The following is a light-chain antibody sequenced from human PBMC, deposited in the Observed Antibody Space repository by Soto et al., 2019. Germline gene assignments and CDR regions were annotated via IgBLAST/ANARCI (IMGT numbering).Light chain of an antibody. CDR3: SSYISSSTYV. CDR2: GVS. CDR1: SSDIGRYNY. V-gene: IGLV2-14*01. Sequence: QSVLTQPAPVSGSPGQWITISCTGTSSDIGRYNYVSWYQQYPGKAPKFMIYGVSNRPSGVSNRFSGSKSGNTASLTISGLQAEDEADYYCSSYISSSTYVFGTGTKVTVL. J-gene: IGLJ1*01.